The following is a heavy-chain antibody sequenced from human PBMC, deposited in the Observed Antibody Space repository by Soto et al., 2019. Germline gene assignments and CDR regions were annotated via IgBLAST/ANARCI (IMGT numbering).Heavy chain of an antibody. CDR2: ISGSGGST. V-gene: IGHV3-23*01. Sequence: EVQLLESGGGLVQPGGSLRLSCAASGFTFSSYAMSWVRQAPGKGLEWVSAISGSGGSTYYADSVKGRFTIPRDNSKKTLYPQMNSLRAEDTAVYYCAKDQGIAARLGGMDVWGQGTTVTVSS. D-gene: IGHD6-6*01. CDR1: GFTFSSYA. CDR3: AKDQGIAARLGGMDV. J-gene: IGHJ6*02.